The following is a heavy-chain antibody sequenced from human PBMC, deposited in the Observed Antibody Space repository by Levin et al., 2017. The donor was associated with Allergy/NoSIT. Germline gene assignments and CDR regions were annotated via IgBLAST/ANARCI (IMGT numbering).Heavy chain of an antibody. Sequence: SCAASGFTFSSHNMNWVRQAPGKGLEWVSFISSSGGSIYYADSVKGRFTISRDNAKNSLYLQMNSLRAEDTAVYYCARYWASLDYWGQGTVVTVSS. V-gene: IGHV3-21*01. D-gene: IGHD2-15*01. CDR3: ARYWASLDY. CDR1: GFTFSSHN. CDR2: ISSSGGSI. J-gene: IGHJ4*02.